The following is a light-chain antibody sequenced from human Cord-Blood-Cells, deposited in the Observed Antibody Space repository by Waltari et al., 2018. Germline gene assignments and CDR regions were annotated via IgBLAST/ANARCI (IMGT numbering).Light chain of an antibody. J-gene: IGKJ3*01. CDR1: QSISSY. V-gene: IGKV1-39*01. Sequence: DIQMTQAPSSLYASVGDRVTITCRASQSISSYLNWYQQKPGNAPKLLIYAAYSLQSGVPSRFSGSGSRTDFTLTISSLQPEDFATYYCQQSYSTPFTFGPGTKVDIK. CDR2: AAY. CDR3: QQSYSTPFT.